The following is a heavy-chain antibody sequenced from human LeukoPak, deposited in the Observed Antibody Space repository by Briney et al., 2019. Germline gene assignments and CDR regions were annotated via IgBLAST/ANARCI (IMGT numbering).Heavy chain of an antibody. CDR2: INPNSGGT. D-gene: IGHD2-15*01. CDR1: GGTFSSYA. V-gene: IGHV1-2*02. CDR3: ARERCSGGSCFSEGWFDP. J-gene: IGHJ5*02. Sequence: ASVKVSCKASGGTFSSYAISWVRQAPGQGLEWMGWINPNSGGTNYAQKFQGRVTMTRDTSISTAYMELSRLRSDDTAVYYCARERCSGGSCFSEGWFDPWGQGTLVTVSS.